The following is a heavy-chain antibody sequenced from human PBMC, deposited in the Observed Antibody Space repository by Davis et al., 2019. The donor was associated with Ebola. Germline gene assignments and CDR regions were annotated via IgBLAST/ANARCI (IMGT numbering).Heavy chain of an antibody. CDR2: ISSNSRDI. CDR3: ARDISFRDYYGSGSFDY. Sequence: GESLKISCAASGFTFSGYGMNWVRQAPGKGLEWVASISSNSRDIYYADSVKDRFTISRDNSKNSLYLQMNNLTPEDTAVYYCARDISFRDYYGSGSFDYWGQGTLVTVSS. D-gene: IGHD3-10*01. J-gene: IGHJ4*02. V-gene: IGHV3-21*06. CDR1: GFTFSGYG.